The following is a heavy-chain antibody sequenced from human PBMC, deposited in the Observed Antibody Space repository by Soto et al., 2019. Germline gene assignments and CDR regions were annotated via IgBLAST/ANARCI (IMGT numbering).Heavy chain of an antibody. D-gene: IGHD6-13*01. CDR2: ISYDGSNK. CDR3: ARGSAAGKTWFDP. CDR1: GFTVSSNY. J-gene: IGHJ5*02. Sequence: VQLVESGGGLIQPGGSLRLSCAASGFTVSSNYMSWVRQAPGKGLEWVAVISYDGSNKYYADSVKGRFTISRDNSKNTLYLQMNSLRAEDTAVYYCARGSAAGKTWFDPWGQGTLVTVSS. V-gene: IGHV3-30-3*01.